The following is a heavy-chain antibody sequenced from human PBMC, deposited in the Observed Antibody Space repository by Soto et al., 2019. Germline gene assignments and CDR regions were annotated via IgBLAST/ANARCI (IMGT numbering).Heavy chain of an antibody. CDR2: IDPSDSYT. CDR1: GYSFTSYW. D-gene: IGHD3-22*01. J-gene: IGHJ1*01. CDR3: ARLTDSSGYHHRLGLQH. Sequence: GESLKISCKGSGYSFTSYWISWVRQMPGKGLEWMGRIDPSDSYTNYSPSFQGHVTISADKSISTAYLQWSSLKASDTAMYYCARLTDSSGYHHRLGLQHWGQGTMVTVYS. V-gene: IGHV5-10-1*01.